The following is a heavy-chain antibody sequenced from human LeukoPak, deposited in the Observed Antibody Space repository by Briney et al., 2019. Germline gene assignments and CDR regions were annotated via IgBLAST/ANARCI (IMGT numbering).Heavy chain of an antibody. CDR2: INPQSGGT. D-gene: IGHD1/OR15-1a*01. Sequence: ASVKVSCKASGYSFAAYYLHWVRQAPGQGLEWMGWINPQSGGTSSAQKFQGRVTMARDTSITTGYMELNGLTPDDTAVYYCARDNNSATDCWGQGTLVTVSS. V-gene: IGHV1-2*02. CDR3: ARDNNSATDC. CDR1: GYSFAAYY. J-gene: IGHJ4*02.